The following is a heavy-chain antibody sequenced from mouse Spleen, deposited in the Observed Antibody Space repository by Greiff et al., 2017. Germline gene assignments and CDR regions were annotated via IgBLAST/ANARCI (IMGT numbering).Heavy chain of an antibody. CDR3: ARGGPGDPDY. CDR2: IDPSDSYT. Sequence: VQLQQSGAELARPGASVKMSCKASGYTFTSYWMHWVKQRPGQGLEWIGVIDPSDSYTNYNQKFKGKATLTVDTSSSTAYMQLSSLTSEDSAVYYCARGGPGDPDYWGKGTTLTVSS. J-gene: IGHJ2*01. D-gene: IGHD2-13*01. V-gene: IGHV1-59*01. CDR1: GYTFTSYW.